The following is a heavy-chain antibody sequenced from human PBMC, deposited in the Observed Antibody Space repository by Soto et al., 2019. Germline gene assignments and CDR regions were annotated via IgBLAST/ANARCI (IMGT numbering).Heavy chain of an antibody. J-gene: IGHJ3*01. V-gene: IGHV3-48*04. D-gene: IGHD5-12*01. Sequence: EVQLVESGGGLVQPGGSLRLSCTASGFTFTDHSMKWVRHAPGKGLEWLSYINDISNAIHYADSVKGRFAMSRDNAKKSVFRQMNSLRVEDTGVYYCARDRPTTFSADLWGQGTVVTVSS. CDR3: ARDRPTTFSADL. CDR2: INDISNAI. CDR1: GFTFTDHS.